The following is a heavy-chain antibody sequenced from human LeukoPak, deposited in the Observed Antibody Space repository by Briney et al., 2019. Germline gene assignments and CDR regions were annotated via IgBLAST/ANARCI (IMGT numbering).Heavy chain of an antibody. V-gene: IGHV3-7*01. J-gene: IGHJ4*02. D-gene: IGHD2-15*01. Sequence: GGSLRLSCAASGFTFSNYPMHWVRQAPGKGLEWVANIKQDGSEEYYVDSVKGRFTISRDNAKNSLFLQMNSLRAEDTAVYYCAREVTPYYWGQGTLVTVSS. CDR3: AREVTPYY. CDR2: IKQDGSEE. CDR1: GFTFSNYP.